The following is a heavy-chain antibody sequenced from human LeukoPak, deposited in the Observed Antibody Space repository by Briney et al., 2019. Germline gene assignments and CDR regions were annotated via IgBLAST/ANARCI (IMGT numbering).Heavy chain of an antibody. V-gene: IGHV3-7*01. CDR2: IKQDGSEK. D-gene: IGHD6-19*01. J-gene: IGHJ4*02. CDR3: ARSPYTSGWYGVGY. CDR1: GFAFSSYW. Sequence: GGSLRLSCAASGFAFSSYWMSWVRQAPGKGLEWVANIKQDGSEKYYVDSVKGRFTISRDNAKNSLYLQLNSLRAEDTAVYYCARSPYTSGWYGVGYWGQGTLVTVSS.